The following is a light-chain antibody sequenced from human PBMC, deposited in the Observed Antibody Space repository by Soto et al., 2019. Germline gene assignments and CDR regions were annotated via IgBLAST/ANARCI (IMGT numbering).Light chain of an antibody. CDR2: TAS. V-gene: IGKV1-12*01. CDR3: QQAASFPIT. Sequence: DSQMTQSPSSVSASVGDRVTITCRASQGVSTWLAWYQQKPGKAPNLLIYTASSLQSGVPSRFSGSGSGTDFTLTINGLQPEDFATYYCQQAASFPITVGQGTRLEIK. CDR1: QGVSTW. J-gene: IGKJ5*01.